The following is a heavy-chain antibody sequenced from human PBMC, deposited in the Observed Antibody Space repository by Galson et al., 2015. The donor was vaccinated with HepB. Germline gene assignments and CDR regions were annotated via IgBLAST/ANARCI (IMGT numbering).Heavy chain of an antibody. J-gene: IGHJ4*02. CDR3: AKVFPEKTDGWYRQALYYFDS. D-gene: IGHD6-19*01. CDR1: GFTFRNYA. V-gene: IGHV3-23*01. Sequence: SLRLSCAASGFTFRNYAMRWVRQAPGKGLEWISAITPSGDNTYSADSMKGRFFISRDNSQNTLFLQMNSPRADDTAIYFCAKVFPEKTDGWYRQALYYFDSWGQGTRVTVSS. CDR2: ITPSGDNT.